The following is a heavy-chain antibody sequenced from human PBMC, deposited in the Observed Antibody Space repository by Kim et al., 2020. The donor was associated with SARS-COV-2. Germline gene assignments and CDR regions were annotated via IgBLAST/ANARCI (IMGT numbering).Heavy chain of an antibody. V-gene: IGHV3-23*01. CDR1: GFTFSSYA. CDR3: AKDPRINDYCDYFDY. Sequence: GGSLRLSCAASGFTFSSYAMSWVRQAPGKGLEWVSAIRGSGGSTYYADPVKGRFTIYRDNSKNTLYLQMNSLRVEDTAVYYCAKDPRINDYCDYFDYWGQGTLVTVSS. J-gene: IGHJ4*01. CDR2: IRGSGGST. D-gene: IGHD4-17*01.